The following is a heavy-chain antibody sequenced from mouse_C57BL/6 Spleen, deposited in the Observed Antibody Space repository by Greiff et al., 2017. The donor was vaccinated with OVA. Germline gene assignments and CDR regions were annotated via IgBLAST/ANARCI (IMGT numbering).Heavy chain of an antibody. Sequence: EVQLQQSGPELVKPGASVKISCKASGYSFTGYYMNWVKQSPEKSLEWIGEINPSTGGTTYNQKFKAKATLTVDKSSSTAYRQLKSLTSEDSAVYYCARSGVLYYGSSYGYFDVWGTGTTVTVSS. CDR3: ARSGVLYYGSSYGYFDV. J-gene: IGHJ1*03. CDR2: INPSTGGT. D-gene: IGHD1-1*01. V-gene: IGHV1-42*01. CDR1: GYSFTGYY.